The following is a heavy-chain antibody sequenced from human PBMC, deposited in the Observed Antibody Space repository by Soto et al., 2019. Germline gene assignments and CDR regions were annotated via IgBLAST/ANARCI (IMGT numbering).Heavy chain of an antibody. V-gene: IGHV1-46*01. CDR1: GYTFTSYY. D-gene: IGHD6-19*01. CDR2: INPSGGST. J-gene: IGHJ4*02. CDR3: ARDLQWLVFDY. Sequence: QVQLVQSGAEVKKPGASVRVSCKASGYTFTSYYMHWVRQAPGQGLEWMGIINPSGGSTSYAQKFQGRVTMTRDTSTSTVYMELRSLSSEDTAVYYCARDLQWLVFDYWGQGTLVTVSS.